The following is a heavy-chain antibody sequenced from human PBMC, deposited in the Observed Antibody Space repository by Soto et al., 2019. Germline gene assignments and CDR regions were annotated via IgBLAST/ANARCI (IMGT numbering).Heavy chain of an antibody. CDR3: ARDGGFGELKY. CDR2: IIPVFGTT. J-gene: IGHJ4*02. V-gene: IGHV1-69*18. CDR1: GDTFSGYP. Sequence: QVQLVQSGAELKKPGSSVKVSCKASGDTFSGYPINWVRQAPGEGLEWMGRIIPVFGTTNDAQRFEGRVTFTADESTNTAYMELRGLLSEDTAVYDCARDGGFGELKYWGPGTLFTVSS. D-gene: IGHD3-10*01.